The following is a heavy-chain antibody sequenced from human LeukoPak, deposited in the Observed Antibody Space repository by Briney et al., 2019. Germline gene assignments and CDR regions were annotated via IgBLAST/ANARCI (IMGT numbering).Heavy chain of an antibody. CDR1: GFTFSTYA. CDR3: ARSGGATGLSHFDY. V-gene: IGHV3-30-3*01. Sequence: GGSLRLSCAASGFTFSTYAMHWARRAPGKGLGGVEFISYDGSNKFYTGSVKGRFTISRDNSKNTLYLQMNSLRPEDTAVYYCARSGGATGLSHFDYWGQGTLVTVSS. J-gene: IGHJ4*02. CDR2: ISYDGSNK. D-gene: IGHD1-26*01.